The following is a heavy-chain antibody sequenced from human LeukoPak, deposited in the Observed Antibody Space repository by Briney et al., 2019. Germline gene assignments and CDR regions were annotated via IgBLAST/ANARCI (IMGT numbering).Heavy chain of an antibody. CDR3: ARGDGIFDY. CDR1: GASINDYY. J-gene: IGHJ4*02. D-gene: IGHD2-15*01. V-gene: IGHV4-59*12. CDR2: IYYSESS. Sequence: SETLSLTCTVSGASINDYYWMWIRQPPGGGLEWIGYIYYSESSNYNPSLRSRVTISVDPSKNQFSLKLSSVTAADTAVYYCARGDGIFDYWGQGTLVTVSS.